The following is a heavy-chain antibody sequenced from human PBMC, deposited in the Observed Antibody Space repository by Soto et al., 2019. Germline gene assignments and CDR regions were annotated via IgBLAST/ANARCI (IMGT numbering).Heavy chain of an antibody. V-gene: IGHV4-34*01. Sequence: SETLTLTCAVYGGSFSGYYWSWIRQPPGKGLEWIGEINHSGSTNYNPSLKSRVTISVDTSKNQFSLKLSSVTAADTAVYYCARALNYDYVWGSYPELDYWGQGTLVTVSS. J-gene: IGHJ4*02. CDR3: ARALNYDYVWGSYPELDY. CDR1: GGSFSGYY. CDR2: INHSGST. D-gene: IGHD3-16*02.